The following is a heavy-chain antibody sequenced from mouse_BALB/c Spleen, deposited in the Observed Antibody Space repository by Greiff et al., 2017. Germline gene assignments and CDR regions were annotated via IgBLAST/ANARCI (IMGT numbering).Heavy chain of an antibody. CDR1: GFTFSSFG. D-gene: IGHD2-2*01. V-gene: IGHV5-17*02. CDR3: ARGNGSTGYYAMDY. Sequence: DVMLVESGGGLVQPGGSRKLSCAASGFTFSSFGMHWVRQAPEKGLEWVAYISSGSSTIYYADTVKGRFTISRDNPKNTLFLQMTSLRSEDTAMYYCARGNGSTGYYAMDYWGQGTSVTVSS. J-gene: IGHJ4*01. CDR2: ISSGSSTI.